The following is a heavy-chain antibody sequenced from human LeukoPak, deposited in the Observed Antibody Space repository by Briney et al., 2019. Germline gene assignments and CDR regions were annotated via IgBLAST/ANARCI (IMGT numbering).Heavy chain of an antibody. D-gene: IGHD3-10*01. CDR3: ARVFDSGSQAYFYYMDV. Sequence: SETLSLTCNVSGGSIRGYYWSCIRQHPGKGPEWIGYIYSSGSTNYNPSLKSRVTMSVDTSKNQFSLKVSSVTAADTAVYYCARVFDSGSQAYFYYMDVWGKGTTVTIFS. CDR1: GGSIRGYY. V-gene: IGHV4-59*01. J-gene: IGHJ6*03. CDR2: IYSSGST.